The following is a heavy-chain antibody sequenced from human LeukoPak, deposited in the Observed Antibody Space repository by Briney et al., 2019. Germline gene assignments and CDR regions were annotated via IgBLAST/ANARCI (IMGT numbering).Heavy chain of an antibody. V-gene: IGHV3-23*01. Sequence: PGGSLRLSCAASGFTVSSNYMNWVRQAPGKGPEWVSAISGSGGDTYYADSVKGRFTISRDNSKNTLYLQMNSLRAEDTAVYYCAKKGATTGDFDYWGQGTLVTVSS. J-gene: IGHJ4*02. CDR3: AKKGATTGDFDY. CDR2: ISGSGGDT. CDR1: GFTVSSNY. D-gene: IGHD1-26*01.